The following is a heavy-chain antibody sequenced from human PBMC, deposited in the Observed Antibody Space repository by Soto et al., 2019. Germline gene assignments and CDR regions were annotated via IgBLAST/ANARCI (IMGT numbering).Heavy chain of an antibody. D-gene: IGHD3-3*01. CDR1: GLTFRSYS. V-gene: IGHV3-23*01. J-gene: IGHJ6*02. CDR2: ISGSGGST. CDR3: AKDRHTISRPGMDV. Sequence: PGGSQSLSCTAAGLTFRSYSMSWVRKAPGKGLEWVSAISGSGGSTYYADSVKGRFTISRDNSKNTLYLQMNSLRAEDTAVYYCAKDRHTISRPGMDVWGQGPTVTVSS.